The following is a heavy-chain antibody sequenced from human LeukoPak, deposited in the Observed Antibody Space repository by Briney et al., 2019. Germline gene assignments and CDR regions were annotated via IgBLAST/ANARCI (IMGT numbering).Heavy chain of an antibody. J-gene: IGHJ4*02. D-gene: IGHD3-10*01. V-gene: IGHV4-59*08. CDR2: IYYSGST. Sequence: SETLSLTCTVSGGSISGYYWSWIRQPPGKGLEWIGFIYYSGSTNYNPSLKSRVSMSVDTSKNQFSLKLSSVTAADTAVYYCASLFYGSGSYSNFDYWGQGMLVTGSS. CDR1: GGSISGYY. CDR3: ASLFYGSGSYSNFDY.